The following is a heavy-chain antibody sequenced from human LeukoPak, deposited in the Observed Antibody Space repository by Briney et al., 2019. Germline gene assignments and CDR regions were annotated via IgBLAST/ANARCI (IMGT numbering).Heavy chain of an antibody. CDR1: GFTFSSYG. D-gene: IGHD1-26*01. CDR2: IRYDGSNK. Sequence: GGSLRLSCAASGFTFSSYGMHWVRQAPGKGLEWVAFIRYDGSNKYYADSVKGRFTISRDNSKNTLYLQMNSLRAEDTAVYYCAKDLYRVGAPPYYFDYWGQGTLVTVSS. V-gene: IGHV3-30*02. J-gene: IGHJ4*02. CDR3: AKDLYRVGAPPYYFDY.